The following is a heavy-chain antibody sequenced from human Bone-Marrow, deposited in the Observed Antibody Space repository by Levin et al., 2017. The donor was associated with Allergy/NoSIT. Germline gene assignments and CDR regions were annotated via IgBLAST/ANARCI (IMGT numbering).Heavy chain of an antibody. Sequence: GGSLRLSCAASGFTFSDHYMDWVRQAPGKGLEWVGRTKDKANSYTTEYAASVKGRFTISRDDSKNSLYLQINSLKTEDTAVYYCAREGYSSGPDFDYWGQGTLVTVSS. CDR3: AREGYSSGPDFDY. J-gene: IGHJ4*02. CDR1: GFTFSDHY. V-gene: IGHV3-72*01. D-gene: IGHD6-19*01. CDR2: TKDKANSYTT.